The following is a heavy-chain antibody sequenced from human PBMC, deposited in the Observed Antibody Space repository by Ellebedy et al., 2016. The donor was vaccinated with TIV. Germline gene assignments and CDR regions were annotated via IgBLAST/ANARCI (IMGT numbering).Heavy chain of an antibody. CDR2: IKQDGSEK. CDR3: ARASRGANGDY. J-gene: IGHJ4*02. Sequence: GGSLRLSXAASGFTFSSSWMSWVRQAPGKGLRWVASIKQDGSEKSYVDSVKGRFTISRDNAKNSLYLQMNSLRAEDTAMYYCARASRGANGDYWGQGTLVTVSS. D-gene: IGHD4/OR15-4a*01. V-gene: IGHV3-7*03. CDR1: GFTFSSSW.